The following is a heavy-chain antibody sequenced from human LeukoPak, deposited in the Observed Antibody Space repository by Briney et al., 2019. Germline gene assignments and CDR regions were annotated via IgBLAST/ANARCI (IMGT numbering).Heavy chain of an antibody. V-gene: IGHV3-30*02. J-gene: IGHJ4*02. Sequence: GGSLRLSCAASGFTFSSYGMHWVRQAPGKGPEWVAFIRYDGSNKYYADSVKVRFTISRDNSKNTLYLQMNSLRAEDTAVYYCAKIGIMATITFDYWGQGTLVTVSS. CDR2: IRYDGSNK. D-gene: IGHD5-24*01. CDR1: GFTFSSYG. CDR3: AKIGIMATITFDY.